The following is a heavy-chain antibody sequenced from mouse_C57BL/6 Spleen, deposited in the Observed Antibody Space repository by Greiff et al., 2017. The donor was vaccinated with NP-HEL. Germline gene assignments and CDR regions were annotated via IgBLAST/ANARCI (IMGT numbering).Heavy chain of an antibody. Sequence: EVQLQQSGTVLARPGASVKMSCKTSGYTFPSYWMHWVKQRPGQGLEWIGALYPGNSDTSYNQKFKGKAKLTAVTSASTAYMELSSLTNEDSAVYYCTIYDYDDPFAYWGQGTLVTVSA. CDR1: GYTFPSYW. CDR3: TIYDYDDPFAY. V-gene: IGHV1-5*01. J-gene: IGHJ3*01. D-gene: IGHD2-4*01. CDR2: LYPGNSDT.